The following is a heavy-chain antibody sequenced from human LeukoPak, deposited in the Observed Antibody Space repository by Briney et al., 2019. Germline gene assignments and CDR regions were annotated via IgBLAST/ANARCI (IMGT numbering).Heavy chain of an antibody. V-gene: IGHV3-21*01. D-gene: IGHD3-10*01. CDR2: ISSSSSYI. CDR3: ARDRVDDYYGSGSTPYSY. J-gene: IGHJ4*02. CDR1: GFTFSSYS. Sequence: GGSLRLSCAASGFTFSSYSMNWVRQAPGKGLEWVSSISSSSSYIYYADSVKGRFTISRDNAKNSLYLQMNSLRAEDTAVYYCARDRVDDYYGSGSTPYSYWGQGTLVTVSS.